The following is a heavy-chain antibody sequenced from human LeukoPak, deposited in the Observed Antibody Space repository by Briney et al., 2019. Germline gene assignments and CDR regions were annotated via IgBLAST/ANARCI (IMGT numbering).Heavy chain of an antibody. CDR2: IGASGGTT. V-gene: IGHV3-23*01. CDR3: AKTWIQLHAFDY. CDR1: GFTFNTYS. J-gene: IGHJ4*02. Sequence: GGSLRLSCAGSGFTFNTYSMAWVRQAPGKGLEWVSVIGASGGTTYYADSVKGRFTISRDNSKNTLYLQMNSLRAEDTAVYYCAKTWIQLHAFDYWGQGTLVTVSS. D-gene: IGHD5-18*01.